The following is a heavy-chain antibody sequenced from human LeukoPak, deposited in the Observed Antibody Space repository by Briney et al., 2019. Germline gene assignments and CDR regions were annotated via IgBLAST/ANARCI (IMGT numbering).Heavy chain of an antibody. CDR3: ARPSRDGYRYTFDY. V-gene: IGHV4-59*01. CDR1: GGSIGSYY. CDR2: IYNSGNT. Sequence: PSETLSLTCTVSGGSIGSYYWSWIRQPPGKGLEWIGYIYNSGNTNYSPSLKSRVSISVDTPKNQFSLKLSSVTAADTAEYYCARPSRDGYRYTFDYWGQGILVTVSS. D-gene: IGHD5-24*01. J-gene: IGHJ4*02.